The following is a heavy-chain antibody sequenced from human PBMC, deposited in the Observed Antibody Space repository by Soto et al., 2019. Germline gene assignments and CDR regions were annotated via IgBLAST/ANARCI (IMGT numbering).Heavy chain of an antibody. CDR3: AKQFDY. J-gene: IGHJ4*02. CDR2: ISYDGSTT. Sequence: GGSLRLSCAASGFTFSSYGIHWVRQAPGKGLEWVAVISYDGSTTGYADSVKGRFTISRDNAKNTLYLQMNSLRAEDMAVYYCAKQFDYWGQGTLVTVSS. CDR1: GFTFSSYG. V-gene: IGHV3-30*18.